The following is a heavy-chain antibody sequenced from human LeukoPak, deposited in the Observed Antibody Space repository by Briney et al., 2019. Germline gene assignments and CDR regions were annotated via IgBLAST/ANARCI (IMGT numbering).Heavy chain of an antibody. Sequence: GGSLRLSCAASGFTFTIFGLNWVRQAPGKGPEWVSYIDARSGITYYADSVQGRFTISRDNAKESVFLQMNSLRADDTAVYYCARTYDFGRGPPGDAFDNWGPGTLVIVSS. CDR2: IDARSGIT. CDR1: GFTFTIFG. J-gene: IGHJ3*02. D-gene: IGHD3-3*01. V-gene: IGHV3-48*01. CDR3: ARTYDFGRGPPGDAFDN.